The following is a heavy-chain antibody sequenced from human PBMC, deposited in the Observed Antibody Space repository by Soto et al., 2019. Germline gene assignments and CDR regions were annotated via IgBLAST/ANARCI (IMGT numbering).Heavy chain of an antibody. D-gene: IGHD5-12*01. V-gene: IGHV1-69*13. J-gene: IGHJ4*02. CDR3: AGRIEMATIGPFDY. CDR2: IIPIFGTA. Sequence: GASVKVSCKASGGTFSSYAISWVRQAPGQGLEWMGGIIPIFGTANYAQKFQGRVTITADESTSTAYMELSSLRSEDTAVYYCAGRIEMATIGPFDYWGQGTLVTVSS. CDR1: GGTFSSYA.